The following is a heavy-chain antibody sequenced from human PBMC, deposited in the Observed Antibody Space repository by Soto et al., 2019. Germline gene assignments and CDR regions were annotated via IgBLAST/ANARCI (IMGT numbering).Heavy chain of an antibody. CDR2: ISAYNGNT. CDR1: GYTFTSYG. Sequence: QVQLVQSGAEVKKPGASVKVSCKASGYTFTSYGISWVRQAPGQGLEWMGWISAYNGNTNYAQKLQGRVTMTTDTSTSTAYMELRALRSDDTAVYYCASSRGGSIADDYYYYYMDVWGKGTTVTVSS. V-gene: IGHV1-18*01. J-gene: IGHJ6*03. D-gene: IGHD6-6*01. CDR3: ASSRGGSIADDYYYYYMDV.